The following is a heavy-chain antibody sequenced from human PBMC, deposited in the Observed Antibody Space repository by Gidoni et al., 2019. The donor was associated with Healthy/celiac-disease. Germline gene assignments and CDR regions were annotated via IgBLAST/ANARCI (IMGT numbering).Heavy chain of an antibody. CDR2: IKSKTDGGTT. V-gene: IGHV3-15*01. CDR1: GFTFSNAW. J-gene: IGHJ6*02. Sequence: EVQLVESGGGLVKPGGSLRLSCAASGFTFSNAWMSWVRQAPGKGLECVGRIKSKTDGGTTDYAAPVKGRFTISRDDSKNTLYLQMNSLKTEDTAVYYCTTSAWYYYYYGMDVWGQGTTVTVSS. CDR3: TTSAWYYYYYGMDV.